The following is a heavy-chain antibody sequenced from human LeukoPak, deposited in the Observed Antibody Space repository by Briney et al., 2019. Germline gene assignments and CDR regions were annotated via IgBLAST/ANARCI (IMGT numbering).Heavy chain of an antibody. CDR1: GGSISPYY. D-gene: IGHD4-23*01. V-gene: IGHV4-59*01. Sequence: SEALSLTCTVSGGSISPYYGSWIRQPPGKGLEWLGYIYYSGSTNYNPSLKSRVTILVDTSKNQFSLKLSSVTDADTALYYSARAPGSNSLLRFDYWGQGILVTVSS. J-gene: IGHJ4*02. CDR3: ARAPGSNSLLRFDY. CDR2: IYYSGST.